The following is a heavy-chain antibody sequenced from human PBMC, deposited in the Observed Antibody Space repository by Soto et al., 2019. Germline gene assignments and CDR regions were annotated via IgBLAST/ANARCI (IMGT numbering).Heavy chain of an antibody. D-gene: IGHD2-2*01. CDR1: GFTFSSYA. CDR3: AKGGAQLLHYNWFDP. V-gene: IGHV3-23*01. Sequence: GGSLRLSCVASGFTFSSYAMSWVRQAPGKGLEWVSAISGSGGSTYYADSVKGRFTISRDNSKNTLYLQMNSLRAEDTAVYYCAKGGAQLLHYNWFDPWGQGTLVTVSS. CDR2: ISGSGGST. J-gene: IGHJ5*02.